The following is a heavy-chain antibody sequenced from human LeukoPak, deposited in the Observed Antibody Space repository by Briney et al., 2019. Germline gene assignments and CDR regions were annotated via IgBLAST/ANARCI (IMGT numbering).Heavy chain of an antibody. V-gene: IGHV3-48*01. CDR3: APTYYYESSGHQ. D-gene: IGHD3-22*01. J-gene: IGHJ4*02. CDR1: GSTLRSYS. CDR2: ISSGSSLI. Sequence: PGGSLRLSCVASGSTLRSYSMNWVRQAPGKGLEWVSYISSGSSLIHYADSVKGRFTISRDNAKNSLYLQMNNLRVEDTAVCYCAPTYYYESSGHQGGQGTLVTVSA.